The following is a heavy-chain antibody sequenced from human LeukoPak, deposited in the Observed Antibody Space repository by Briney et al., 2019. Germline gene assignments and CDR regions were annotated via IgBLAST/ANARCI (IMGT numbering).Heavy chain of an antibody. V-gene: IGHV4-34*01. CDR3: ARGRRRGYSYSFDY. CDR1: GGSFSGYY. CDR2: INHSGST. J-gene: IGHJ4*02. D-gene: IGHD5-18*01. Sequence: SETLSLTCAVYGGSFSGYYWSWLRQPPGKGLEWIGEINHSGSTNDNPSLKSRVTISVDTSKNQFSLKLSSVTAADTAVYYCARGRRRGYSYSFDYWGQGTLVTVSS.